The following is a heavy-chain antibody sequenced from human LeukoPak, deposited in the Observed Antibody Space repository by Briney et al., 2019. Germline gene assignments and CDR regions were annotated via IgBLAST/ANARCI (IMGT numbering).Heavy chain of an antibody. CDR3: AREWGRIAVAGGPGY. CDR2: IWYDGRTK. J-gene: IGHJ4*02. V-gene: IGHV3-33*01. D-gene: IGHD6-19*01. Sequence: GGSLRLSCEVSGFIFSNYGMHWVRQAPGKGLEWVALIWYDGRTKFHADSVRGPFTISRDNSANTLYLQMSSLRVEDTAVYYCAREWGRIAVAGGPGYWGQGALVTVSS. CDR1: GFIFSNYG.